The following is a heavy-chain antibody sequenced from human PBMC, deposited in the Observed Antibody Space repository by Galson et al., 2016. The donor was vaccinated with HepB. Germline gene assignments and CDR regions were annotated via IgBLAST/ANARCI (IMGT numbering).Heavy chain of an antibody. D-gene: IGHD6-13*01. Sequence: SLRLSCAASGFTFEHFGMGWVRQAPGKGLEWVSSITGSGGHPFYADSVKGRFTISRDASKSTVSLQMTGLRGDDTAIYYCAKNGLVHAWYPYDHWGHGTLVTVSS. CDR1: GFTFEHFG. J-gene: IGHJ4*01. CDR2: ITGSGGHP. V-gene: IGHV3-23*01. CDR3: AKNGLVHAWYPYDH.